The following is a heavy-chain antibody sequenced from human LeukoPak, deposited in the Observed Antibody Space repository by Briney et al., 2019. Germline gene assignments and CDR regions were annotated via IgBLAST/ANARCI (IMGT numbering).Heavy chain of an antibody. Sequence: GGSLRLSCAASGFTFSSYAMSWVRQAPGKGLEWVSAISGSGGSTYYADSVKGRFTISRDNSKNTLYLRMNSLRAEDTAVYYCAKDQYGDHRGYYFDYWGQGTLVTVSS. V-gene: IGHV3-23*01. CDR2: ISGSGGST. D-gene: IGHD4-17*01. CDR1: GFTFSSYA. CDR3: AKDQYGDHRGYYFDY. J-gene: IGHJ4*02.